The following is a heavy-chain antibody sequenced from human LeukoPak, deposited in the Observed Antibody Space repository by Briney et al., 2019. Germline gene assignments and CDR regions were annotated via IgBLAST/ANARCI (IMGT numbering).Heavy chain of an antibody. Sequence: SETLSLTCIVSGGSISSTTYYWSWIRQPPGKGLEWIGYIYYSGSTNYNPSLKSRVTISVDTSKNQFSLKLSSVTAADTAVYYCARVYSSSSLNFDYWGQGTLVTVSS. V-gene: IGHV4-61*01. CDR2: IYYSGST. J-gene: IGHJ4*02. CDR1: GGSISSTTYY. D-gene: IGHD6-6*01. CDR3: ARVYSSSSLNFDY.